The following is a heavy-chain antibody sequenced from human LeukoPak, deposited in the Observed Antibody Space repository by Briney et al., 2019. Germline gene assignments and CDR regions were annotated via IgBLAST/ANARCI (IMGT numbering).Heavy chain of an antibody. CDR2: ISGSGGST. CDR1: GFTFSSYA. J-gene: IGHJ5*02. CDR3: AKDRWQWLVRAFDWFDP. Sequence: GGSLRLSCAASGFTFSSYAMSWVRQAPGKGLEWVSAISGSGGSTYYADSVKGRFTISRDNSKNTLYLQMNSLSAEDTAVYYCAKDRWQWLVRAFDWFDPWGQGTLVTVSS. V-gene: IGHV3-23*01. D-gene: IGHD6-19*01.